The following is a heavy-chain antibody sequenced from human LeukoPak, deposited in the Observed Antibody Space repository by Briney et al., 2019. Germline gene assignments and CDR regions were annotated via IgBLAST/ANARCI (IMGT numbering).Heavy chain of an antibody. J-gene: IGHJ6*03. V-gene: IGHV3-53*01. CDR3: AKRRGLELTYYYHMDV. D-gene: IGHD1-7*01. CDR1: GFTVSSNY. Sequence: GGSLRLSCAASGFTVSSNYMSWVRQAPGKVLEWVSVIYSGGSTYYADSVKGRFTISRDNSKNTLYLQMNSLRADDTAVYYCAKRRGLELTYYYHMDVWGKGTTVTVSS. CDR2: IYSGGST.